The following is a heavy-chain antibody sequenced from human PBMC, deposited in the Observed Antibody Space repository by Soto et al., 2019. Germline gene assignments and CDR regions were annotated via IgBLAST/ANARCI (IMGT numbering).Heavy chain of an antibody. CDR3: ARFSSSSGFDF. Sequence: ASVKVSCKASGYEFTAYYLHWVRQAPGQGLEWIGWINGNTGDTSFARKFQGWVTLTMNASINTAYMDLSRLKSDDTALYYCARFSSSSGFDFWGPGSLVTVSS. J-gene: IGHJ4*02. CDR1: GYEFTAYY. D-gene: IGHD2-2*01. CDR2: INGNTGDT. V-gene: IGHV1-2*04.